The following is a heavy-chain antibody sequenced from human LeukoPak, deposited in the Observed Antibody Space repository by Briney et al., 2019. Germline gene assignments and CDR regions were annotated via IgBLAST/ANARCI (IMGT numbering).Heavy chain of an antibody. D-gene: IGHD3-3*01. CDR2: INPNSGGT. V-gene: IGHV1-2*02. CDR3: ARSGKYDFWSGYPLGY. Sequence: ASVKVSCKASGYTFTGYYMHWVRQAPGQGLEWMGWINPNSGGTNYAQKFQGRVTMTRDTSISTAYMELSRLRSDDTAVYYRARSGKYDFWSGYPLGYWGQGTLVTVSS. CDR1: GYTFTGYY. J-gene: IGHJ4*02.